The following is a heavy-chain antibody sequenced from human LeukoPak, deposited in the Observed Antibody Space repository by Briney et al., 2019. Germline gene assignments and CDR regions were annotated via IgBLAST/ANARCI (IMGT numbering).Heavy chain of an antibody. CDR2: ISGSGGST. J-gene: IGHJ4*02. D-gene: IGHD1-26*01. Sequence: GGSLRLSCAASGFTFSSYGMSWVRQAPGKGLELVSGISGSGGSTYYADSVKGRFTISRDNSKNTLYLQMNSLRAEDTAVYYCAKSRSGSPHSFDYWGQGTLVTVSS. CDR1: GFTFSSYG. V-gene: IGHV3-23*01. CDR3: AKSRSGSPHSFDY.